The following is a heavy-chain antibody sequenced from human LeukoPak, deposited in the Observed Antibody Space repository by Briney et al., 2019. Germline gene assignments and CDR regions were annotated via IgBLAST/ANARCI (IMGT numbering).Heavy chain of an antibody. CDR2: INYSGST. CDR3: ARQSENDFIRPDFDY. CDR1: GGSISSYY. Sequence: SETLSLTCTVSGGSISSYYWGWIRQPPGKGLEWIGSINYSGSTYYNPSLKSRVTISVDTSKNQFSLKLSSVTAADTAVYYCARQSENDFIRPDFDYWGQGTLVTVSS. D-gene: IGHD6-6*01. V-gene: IGHV4-39*01. J-gene: IGHJ4*02.